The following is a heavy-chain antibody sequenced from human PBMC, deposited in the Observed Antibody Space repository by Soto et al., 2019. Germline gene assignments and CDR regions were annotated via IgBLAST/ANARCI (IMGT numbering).Heavy chain of an antibody. CDR3: ARAPPGPAPRWGV. D-gene: IGHD3-16*01. CDR1: CGSIISGGYS. J-gene: IGHJ6*02. CDR2: IYPTGKT. V-gene: IGHV4-30-2*01. Sequence: PSETLSLTCTFSCGSIISGGYSWSWIRQTPGKGLEWIGYIYPTGKTYYNPSLKNRATLSIDTSQNQFSLQLTSVTAADTAVYYCARAPPGPAPRWGVWGHGTTVTVSS.